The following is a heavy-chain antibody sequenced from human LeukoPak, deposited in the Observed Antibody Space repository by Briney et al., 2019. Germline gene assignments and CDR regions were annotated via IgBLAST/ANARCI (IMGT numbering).Heavy chain of an antibody. CDR2: IYYSGST. CDR1: GGSISSYY. Sequence: SETLSLTCTVSGGSISSYYWSRIRQPPGKGLEWVGYIYYSGSTNYNPSLKSRVTTSVDTSKNQLSLKLSSVTAADTAVYYCARVIGYCSSTSCFGYFDYWGQGTLVTVSS. CDR3: ARVIGYCSSTSCFGYFDY. J-gene: IGHJ4*02. D-gene: IGHD2-2*01. V-gene: IGHV4-59*08.